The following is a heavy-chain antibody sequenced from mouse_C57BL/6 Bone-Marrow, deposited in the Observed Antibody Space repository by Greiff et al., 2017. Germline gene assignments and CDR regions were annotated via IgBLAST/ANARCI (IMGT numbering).Heavy chain of an antibody. CDR2: INPNNGGT. D-gene: IGHD2-4*01. CDR1: GYTFTDYN. Sequence: VQLQQSGPELVKPGASVKIPCKASGYTFTDYNMDWVKQSHGKSLEWIGDINPNNGGTIYNQKFKGKATLTVDKSSSTAYMELRSLTSEDTAVYYCARDDYDGGSWFAYWGQGTLVTVSA. V-gene: IGHV1-18*01. J-gene: IGHJ3*01. CDR3: ARDDYDGGSWFAY.